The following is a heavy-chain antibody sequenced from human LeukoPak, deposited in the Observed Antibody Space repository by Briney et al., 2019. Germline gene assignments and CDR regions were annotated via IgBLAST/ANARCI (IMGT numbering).Heavy chain of an antibody. CDR2: IYYSGST. CDR3: ARVPLDYDFWSGYYYYYGMDV. J-gene: IGHJ6*02. D-gene: IGHD3-3*01. Sequence: SETLSLTCTVSGGSISSYYWSWIRQPPGKGLEWIGYIYYSGSTNYNPSLKSRVTISVDTSKNQFSLKLSSVTAADTAVYYCARVPLDYDFWSGYYYYYGMDVWGQGTTVTVPS. CDR1: GGSISSYY. V-gene: IGHV4-59*01.